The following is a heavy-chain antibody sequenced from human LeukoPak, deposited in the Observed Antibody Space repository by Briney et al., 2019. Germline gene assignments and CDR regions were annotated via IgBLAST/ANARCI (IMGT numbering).Heavy chain of an antibody. J-gene: IGHJ4*02. CDR2: IYTSGST. V-gene: IGHV4-4*09. Sequence: SETLSLTCTVSGGSISSYYWSWIRRPPGKGLEWIGYIYTSGSTNYNPSLKSRVTISVDTSKNQFSLKLSSVTAADTAVYYCAGGSEWELLFDYWGQGTLVTVSS. CDR1: GGSISSYY. CDR3: AGGSEWELLFDY. D-gene: IGHD1-26*01.